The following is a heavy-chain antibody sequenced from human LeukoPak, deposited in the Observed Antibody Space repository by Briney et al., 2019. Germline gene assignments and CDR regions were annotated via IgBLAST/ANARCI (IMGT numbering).Heavy chain of an antibody. J-gene: IGHJ6*02. Sequence: SVKVSCKASGFTFTSSAMQWVRQARGQRLEWIGWIVVGSGNTNYAQKFQERVTITRDMSTSTAYMELSSLRPEDTAVYYCAKDHFSSDFPYYYGMDVWGQGTTVTVSS. CDR1: GFTFTSSA. D-gene: IGHD3-3*01. V-gene: IGHV1-58*02. CDR2: IVVGSGNT. CDR3: AKDHFSSDFPYYYGMDV.